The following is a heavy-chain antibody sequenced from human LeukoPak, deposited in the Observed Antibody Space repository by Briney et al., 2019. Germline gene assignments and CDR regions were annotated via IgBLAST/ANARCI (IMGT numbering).Heavy chain of an antibody. CDR3: VRNKGGTDDFDY. J-gene: IGHJ4*01. CDR1: GYTFTGYY. V-gene: IGHV1-2*02. Sequence: GASVKVSCKASGYTFTGYYMHWVRQAPGQGLEWMGWINPNSGGTKYAQKFQGRVTMTRDTSISTAYMDLSRLRSEDDTAVYYWVRNKGGTDDFDYWGQGTLVTVSS. D-gene: IGHD1-1*01. CDR2: INPNSGGT.